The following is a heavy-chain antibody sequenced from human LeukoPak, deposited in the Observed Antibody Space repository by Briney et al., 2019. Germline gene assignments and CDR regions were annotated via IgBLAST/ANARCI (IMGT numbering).Heavy chain of an antibody. CDR3: ARVGVGTSHFFDY. D-gene: IGHD4-23*01. CDR2: INPNSGGT. J-gene: IGHJ4*02. CDR1: GYTFTGQY. V-gene: IGHV1-2*02. Sequence: GASVKVSCKASGYTFTGQYMHWVRQAPGQGLEWMGWINPNSGGTSYAQKFQGRVTMTRDTSISTAYMELSRLRSDDTAVYYCARVGVGTSHFFDYWGQGNLVTVSS.